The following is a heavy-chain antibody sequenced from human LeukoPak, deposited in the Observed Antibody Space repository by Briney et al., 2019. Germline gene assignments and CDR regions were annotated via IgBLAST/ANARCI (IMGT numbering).Heavy chain of an antibody. D-gene: IGHD4-17*01. CDR1: GGSISSGGYS. CDR3: ARGRYGDYAY. Sequence: SQTLSLTCAVSGGSISSGGYSWSWIRQPPGKGLEWIGYIYHSGSTNYNPSLKSRVTISVDRSKNQFSLKLSSVTAADTAVYYCARGRYGDYAYWGQGTLVTVSS. J-gene: IGHJ4*02. CDR2: IYHSGST. V-gene: IGHV4-30-2*01.